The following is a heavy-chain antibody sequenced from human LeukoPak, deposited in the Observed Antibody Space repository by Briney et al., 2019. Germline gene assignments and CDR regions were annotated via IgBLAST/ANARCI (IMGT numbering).Heavy chain of an antibody. CDR2: ISGSGGST. CDR1: GFTFSSYA. D-gene: IGHD6-19*01. J-gene: IGHJ4*02. V-gene: IGHV3-23*01. CDR3: AREVSSGLAWYYFDY. Sequence: PGGSLRLSCAASGFTFSSYAMSWVRQAPGKGLEWVSAISGSGGSTYYADSVKGRFTISRDNSKNTLYLQMNSLRAEDTAVYYCAREVSSGLAWYYFDYWGQGTLVTVSS.